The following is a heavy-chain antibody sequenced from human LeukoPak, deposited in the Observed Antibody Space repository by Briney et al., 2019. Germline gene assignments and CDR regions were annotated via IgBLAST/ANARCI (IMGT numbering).Heavy chain of an antibody. Sequence: SETLSLTCAVYGGSFSGYYWSWIRQPPGKGLEWIGEINHSGSTNYNPSLKSRVTISVDTSKNQFSLKLSSVTAADTAVYYCARATVLQFLEWSGRFDPWGQGTLVTVSS. V-gene: IGHV4-34*01. CDR1: GGSFSGYY. CDR3: ARATVLQFLEWSGRFDP. J-gene: IGHJ5*02. CDR2: INHSGST. D-gene: IGHD3-3*01.